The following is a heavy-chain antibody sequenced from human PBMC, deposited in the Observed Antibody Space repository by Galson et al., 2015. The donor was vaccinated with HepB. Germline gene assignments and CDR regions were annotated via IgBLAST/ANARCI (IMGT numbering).Heavy chain of an antibody. D-gene: IGHD1-26*01. Sequence: SVKVSCKASGYTFAGYYMHWVRQAPGQGLEWMGWINPNSGGTNYAQKFQGRVTMTRDTSISTAYMELSRLRSDDTAVYYCARVGGSYLRYFQHWGQGTLVTVSS. CDR1: GYTFAGYY. V-gene: IGHV1-2*02. J-gene: IGHJ1*01. CDR2: INPNSGGT. CDR3: ARVGGSYLRYFQH.